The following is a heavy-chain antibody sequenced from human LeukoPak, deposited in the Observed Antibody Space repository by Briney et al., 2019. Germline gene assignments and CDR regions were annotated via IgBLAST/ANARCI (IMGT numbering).Heavy chain of an antibody. CDR3: ARFHLRQGAFDI. CDR2: ISAYNGNT. Sequence: ASVKVSCKASGYTFTSYGISWVRQAPGQGLEWMGWISAYNGNTNYAQKLQGRVTMTTDTSTSTAFMELRSLRSDDTAVYYCARFHLRQGAFDIWGQGTMVTVSS. J-gene: IGHJ3*02. CDR1: GYTFTSYG. V-gene: IGHV1-18*01.